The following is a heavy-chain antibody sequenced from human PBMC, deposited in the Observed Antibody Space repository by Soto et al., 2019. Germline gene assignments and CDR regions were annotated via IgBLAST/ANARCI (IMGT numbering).Heavy chain of an antibody. CDR2: ISAYNGNT. D-gene: IGHD3-16*01. Sequence: ASVKVSCKASGYTFTSYGISWVRQAPGQGLEWMGWISAYNGNTNYAQKLQGRVTMTTDTSTGTAYMELRSLRSEDTAVYYCATAFTAVDYWGQGTLVTVSS. CDR1: GYTFTSYG. V-gene: IGHV1-18*01. CDR3: ATAFTAVDY. J-gene: IGHJ4*02.